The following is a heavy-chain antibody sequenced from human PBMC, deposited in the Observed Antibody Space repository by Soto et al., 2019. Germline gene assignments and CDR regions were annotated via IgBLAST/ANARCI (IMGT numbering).Heavy chain of an antibody. CDR3: ARSMVRGVIITTDY. CDR1: GFTFSSYA. CDR2: ISYDGSNK. V-gene: IGHV3-30-3*01. Sequence: QVQLVESGGGVVQPGRSPRLSCAASGFTFSSYAMHWVRQAPGKGLEWVAVISYDGSNKYYADSVKGRFTISRDNSKNTLYLQMNSLRAEDTAVYYCARSMVRGVIITTDYWGQGTLVTVSS. J-gene: IGHJ4*02. D-gene: IGHD3-10*01.